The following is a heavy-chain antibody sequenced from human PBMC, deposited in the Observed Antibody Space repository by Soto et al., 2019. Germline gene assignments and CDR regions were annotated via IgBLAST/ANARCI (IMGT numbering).Heavy chain of an antibody. D-gene: IGHD3-3*01. CDR3: ARESEYEFWSGYGHNWFDP. V-gene: IGHV3-21*01. CDR2: ISSSSSYI. J-gene: IGHJ5*02. Sequence: GGSLRLSCAASGFTFSSYSMNWVRQAPGKGLEWVSSISSSSSYIYYADSVKGRFTISRDNAKNSLYLQMNSLRAEDTAVYYCARESEYEFWSGYGHNWFDPWGQGTLVTVSS. CDR1: GFTFSSYS.